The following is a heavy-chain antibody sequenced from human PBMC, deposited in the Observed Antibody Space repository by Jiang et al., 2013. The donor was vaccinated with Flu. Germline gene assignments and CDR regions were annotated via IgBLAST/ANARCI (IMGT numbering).Heavy chain of an antibody. CDR3: ARPASMIVAAYY. CDR2: IYPGDSDT. D-gene: IGHD3-22*01. J-gene: IGHJ4*02. V-gene: IGHV5-51*01. Sequence: KISCRVTGYSFTSYWIGWVRQMPGKGLEWMGIIYPGDSDTRYSPSFQGQVTISADKSISTAYLQWSSLKASDTAMYYCARPASMIVAAYYWGQGTLVTVSS. CDR1: GYSFTSYW.